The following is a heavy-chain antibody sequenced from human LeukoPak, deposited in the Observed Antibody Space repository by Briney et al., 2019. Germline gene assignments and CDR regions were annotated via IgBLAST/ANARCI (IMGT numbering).Heavy chain of an antibody. CDR2: ISSSSSTI. CDR1: GFTFSSYS. J-gene: IGHJ3*02. Sequence: TGGSLRLSCAASGFTFSSYSMNWVRQAPGKGLEWVSYISSSSSTIYYADSVKGRFTISRDNAKNSLYLQMNSLRAEDTAVYYCARDDYYGSGSYYSDAFDIWGQGTMVTVSS. D-gene: IGHD3-10*01. V-gene: IGHV3-48*04. CDR3: ARDDYYGSGSYYSDAFDI.